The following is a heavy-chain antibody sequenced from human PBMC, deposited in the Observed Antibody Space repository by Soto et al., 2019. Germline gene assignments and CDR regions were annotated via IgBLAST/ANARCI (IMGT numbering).Heavy chain of an antibody. Sequence: QLQLQESGPGLVKPSGTLSLTCTVSGGSISSTSYYWGWIRQPPGKGLEWIGNIYYSGSTFYNPSLKSRVTISVDTSKNQFSLKLSSVTAADTAVYYCARRSNSNWYGCFDPWGQGALVTVSS. D-gene: IGHD6-13*01. CDR3: ARRSNSNWYGCFDP. V-gene: IGHV4-39*01. CDR2: IYYSGST. CDR1: GGSISSTSYY. J-gene: IGHJ5*02.